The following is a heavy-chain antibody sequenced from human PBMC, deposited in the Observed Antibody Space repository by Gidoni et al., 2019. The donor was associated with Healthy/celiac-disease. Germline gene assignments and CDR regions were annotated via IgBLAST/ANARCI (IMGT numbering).Heavy chain of an antibody. CDR2: ISWDGGST. CDR3: AKESSLCRGGDCYSVHWYFDL. J-gene: IGHJ2*01. D-gene: IGHD2-21*02. V-gene: IGHV3-43D*03. CDR1: GFTFDAYA. Sequence: EVQLVASGGVVVQTGGSLRLSCAASGFTFDAYASAWVRQAPGTGLEWVSLISWDGGSTYYADSVKGRFTISRDNSKTSVYLQMNSLRAEDTALYYCAKESSLCRGGDCYSVHWYFDLWGRGTLVTVSS.